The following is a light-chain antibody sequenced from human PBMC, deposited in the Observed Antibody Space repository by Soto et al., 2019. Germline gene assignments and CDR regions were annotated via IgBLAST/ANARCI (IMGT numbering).Light chain of an antibody. CDR3: ETWDFNTRV. J-gene: IGLJ3*02. CDR1: SGHSSYI. V-gene: IGLV4-60*02. CDR2: LEGSGSY. Sequence: QLVLTQSSSASASLGSSVKLTCTLRSGHSSYIIAWHQQQPGKAPRYLMKLEGSGSYNKGSGVPDRFSGSSSGADRYLTISNLQFEDEADYYCETWDFNTRVFGGGTKVTVL.